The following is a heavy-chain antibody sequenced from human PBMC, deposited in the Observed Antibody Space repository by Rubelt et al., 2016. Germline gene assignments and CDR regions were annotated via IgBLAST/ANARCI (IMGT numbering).Heavy chain of an antibody. CDR3: AGGEFIVVAHDAFDI. CDR2: IYFSGST. V-gene: IGHV4-59*08. J-gene: IGHJ3*02. Sequence: QVQLQESGPGLVKPSETLSLTCTVSGGSISSYYWSWIRQPPGKGLECIGYIYFSGSTNYNPSLESRVHISIDTSKNPFSLKLGSVTAADTAVYYLAGGEFIVVAHDAFDIWGQGTMVTVSS. CDR1: GGSISSYY. D-gene: IGHD3-22*01.